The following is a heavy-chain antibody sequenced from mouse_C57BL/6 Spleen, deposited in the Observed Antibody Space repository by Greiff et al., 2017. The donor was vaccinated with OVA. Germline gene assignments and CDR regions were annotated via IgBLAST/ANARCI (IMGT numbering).Heavy chain of an antibody. CDR1: GFTFSDAW. J-gene: IGHJ4*01. V-gene: IGHV6-6*01. D-gene: IGHD2-4*01. CDR2: IRNKANNHAT. CDR3: THPFYDYDGYYYAMDY. Sequence: EVQGVESGGGLVQPGGSMKLSCAASGFTFSDAWMDWVRRSPEKGLEWVAEIRNKANNHATYYAVSVKGRFSISRDDSKRSVYLKMNSIRAEDTGIHYCTHPFYDYDGYYYAMDYWGQGTSVTVSS.